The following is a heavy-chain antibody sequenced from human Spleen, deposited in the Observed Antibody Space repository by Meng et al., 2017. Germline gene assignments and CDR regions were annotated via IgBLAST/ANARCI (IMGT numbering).Heavy chain of an antibody. CDR3: AVWPHYYDYVWGSYPTGY. J-gene: IGHJ4*02. Sequence: SVKVSCQALGGIFSNYVIGWVRPAPGQGLEWMGGINAVFGTTNYAQKFQGRVTITTDEATSTVYMELSSLRSEDTAVYYCAVWPHYYDYVWGSYPTGYWGQGTLVTVSS. V-gene: IGHV1-69*05. CDR2: INAVFGTT. CDR1: GGIFSNYV. D-gene: IGHD3-16*01.